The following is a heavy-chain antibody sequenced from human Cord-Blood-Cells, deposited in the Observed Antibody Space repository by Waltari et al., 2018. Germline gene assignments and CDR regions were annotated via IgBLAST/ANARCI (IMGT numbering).Heavy chain of an antibody. CDR1: GGSISSGDYY. CDR3: AGGCSSTSCYNWFDP. J-gene: IGHJ5*02. CDR2: IYYSGST. D-gene: IGHD2-2*01. Sequence: QVQLQESGPGLVKPSQTLSLTCTASGGSISSGDYYWSWLRQPPGKGLEWIGYIYYSGSTYYNPSLKSRVTISVDTSKNQFSLKLSSVTAADTAVYYCAGGCSSTSCYNWFDPWGQGTLVTVSS. V-gene: IGHV4-30-4*08.